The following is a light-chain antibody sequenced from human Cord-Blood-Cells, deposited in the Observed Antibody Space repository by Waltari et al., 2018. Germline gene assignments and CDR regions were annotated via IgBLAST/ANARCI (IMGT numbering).Light chain of an antibody. Sequence: QSALTQPRSVSGSPGQSVTISCTGTSSDVGGYNYVSWYQKHPGNSPKLMIYDVIKRPSGVPDRFSVSKAGNSASRTLSGLRAEDEADYYCCSYAGTDVVFGEGTKLTFL. J-gene: IGLJ2*01. V-gene: IGLV2-11*01. CDR2: DVI. CDR1: SSDVGGYNY. CDR3: CSYAGTDVV.